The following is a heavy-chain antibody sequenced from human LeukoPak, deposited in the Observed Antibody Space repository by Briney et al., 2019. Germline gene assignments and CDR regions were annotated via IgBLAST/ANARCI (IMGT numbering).Heavy chain of an antibody. CDR3: AKDMQRDFDY. D-gene: IGHD6-25*01. J-gene: IGHJ4*02. CDR2: ISYDGSNK. CDR1: GFTFSSDG. Sequence: GGSLRLSCAASGFTFSSDGMHWVRQAPGKGLEWVAVISYDGSNKYYADSVKGRFTISRDNSKNTLYLQMNSLRAEDTAVYYCAKDMQRDFDYWGQGTLVTVSS. V-gene: IGHV3-30*18.